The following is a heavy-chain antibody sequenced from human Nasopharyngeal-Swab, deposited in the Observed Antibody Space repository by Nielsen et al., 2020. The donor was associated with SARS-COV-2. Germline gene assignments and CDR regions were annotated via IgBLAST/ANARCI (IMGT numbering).Heavy chain of an antibody. Sequence: SETLSLTCAVSGGSISSGGYSWSWIRQPPGKGLEWIGYIYHSGSTYYNPSLKSRVTISVDKSKNQFSLKLTSVTAADTAVYYCARSPPFGAFDIWGQGAVVIVSS. CDR3: ARSPPFGAFDI. J-gene: IGHJ3*02. D-gene: IGHD3-10*01. CDR1: GGSISSGGYS. CDR2: IYHSGST. V-gene: IGHV4-30-2*01.